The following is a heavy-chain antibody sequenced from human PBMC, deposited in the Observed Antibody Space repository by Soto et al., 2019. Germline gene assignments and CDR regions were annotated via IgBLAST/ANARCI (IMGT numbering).Heavy chain of an antibody. CDR3: ARAIYCSGGSCYRGWFDP. CDR1: GFTFSSYS. J-gene: IGHJ5*02. V-gene: IGHV3-21*01. CDR2: ISSSSSYI. Sequence: EVQLVESGGGLVKPGGSLRLSCAASGFTFSSYSMNWVRQAPGKGLKWVSSISSSSSYIYYADSVKGRFTISRDNAKNSLYLQMNSLRAEVTADYYCARAIYCSGGSCYRGWFDPWGQGTLVTVSS. D-gene: IGHD2-15*01.